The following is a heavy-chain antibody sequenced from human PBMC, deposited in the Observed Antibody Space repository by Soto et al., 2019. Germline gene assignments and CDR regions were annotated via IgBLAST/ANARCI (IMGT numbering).Heavy chain of an antibody. D-gene: IGHD2-2*01. CDR1: GGSISSGGYY. CDR3: ARGTPDIVVVSP. Sequence: SETLSLTCTVSGGSISSGGYYWSWIRQHPGKGLEWIGYIYYSGSTYYNPSLKSRVTISIDTSKNQFSLKLSSVTAADTAVYYCARGTPDIVVVSPWGQGTLVTVSS. J-gene: IGHJ5*02. CDR2: IYYSGST. V-gene: IGHV4-31*03.